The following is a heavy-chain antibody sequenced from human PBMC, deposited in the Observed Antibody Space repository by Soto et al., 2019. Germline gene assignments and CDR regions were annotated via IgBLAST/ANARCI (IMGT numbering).Heavy chain of an antibody. V-gene: IGHV3-66*01. Sequence: GGSLRLSCAASGFTVSSNYMSWVRQAPGKGLEWVSVIYSGGSTYYADSVKGRFTISRDNSKNTLYLQMNSLRAEDTAVYYCARDGPTVGDYFDWYGGYWGQGTLVTVSS. CDR2: IYSGGST. CDR3: ARDGPTVGDYFDWYGGY. CDR1: GFTVSSNY. D-gene: IGHD3-9*01. J-gene: IGHJ4*02.